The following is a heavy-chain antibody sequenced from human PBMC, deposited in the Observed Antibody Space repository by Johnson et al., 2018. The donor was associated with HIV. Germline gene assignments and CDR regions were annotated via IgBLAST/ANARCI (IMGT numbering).Heavy chain of an antibody. Sequence: VQLVESGGGLVQPGRSLRLSCAASGFTFDDYAMHWVRQAPGKGLEWVSGISWNSGSIGYADSVKGRFTISRDNAKNSLYLQMNSLRAEDTAFYYCAKARWRYSSDVDALDIWGQGTMVTVSS. CDR1: GFTFDDYA. J-gene: IGHJ3*02. CDR3: AKARWRYSSDVDALDI. CDR2: ISWNSGSI. V-gene: IGHV3-9*01. D-gene: IGHD6-19*01.